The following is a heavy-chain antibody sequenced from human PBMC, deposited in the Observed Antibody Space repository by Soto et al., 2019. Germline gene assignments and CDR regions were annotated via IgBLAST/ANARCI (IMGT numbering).Heavy chain of an antibody. CDR2: MTPGSGDT. D-gene: IGHD3-10*01. J-gene: IGHJ5*02. Sequence: ASVKVSCKASGYSFTNNDVSWVRQATGQGLEWMGWMTPGSGDTGYAQKFQGRVTMTRDISIATAYMELSSLRSDDTAIYYCARMEPFGSLNWFDPWGQGTMVTVSS. V-gene: IGHV1-8*01. CDR3: ARMEPFGSLNWFDP. CDR1: GYSFTNND.